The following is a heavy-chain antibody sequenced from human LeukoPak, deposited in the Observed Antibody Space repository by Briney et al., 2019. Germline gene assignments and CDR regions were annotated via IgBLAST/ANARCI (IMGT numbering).Heavy chain of an antibody. Sequence: PSETLSLTCAVSGGSISSGGYSWSWIRQPPGKGLEWIGYIYHSGSTYYNPSLKSRATISVDTSKNQFSLKLSSVTAADTAVYYCARGRYNYDFWSGYYNGWFDPWGQGTLVTVSS. J-gene: IGHJ5*02. CDR3: ARGRYNYDFWSGYYNGWFDP. CDR2: IYHSGST. D-gene: IGHD3-3*01. CDR1: GGSISSGGYS. V-gene: IGHV4-30-2*01.